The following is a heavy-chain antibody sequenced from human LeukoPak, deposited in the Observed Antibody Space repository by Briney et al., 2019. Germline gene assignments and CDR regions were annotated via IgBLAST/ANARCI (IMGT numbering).Heavy chain of an antibody. D-gene: IGHD3-10*01. Sequence: GGSLRLSCAASGFTFDRYSMNWVRQAPGRGLEWVSTISGNGYSTFYADSVKGRFTISRDNSNNTLYLQMNALRADDAALNYCARDLLWFGESSGGWGQGSLVTVSS. CDR2: ISGNGYST. CDR3: ARDLLWFGESSGG. CDR1: GFTFDRYS. V-gene: IGHV3-23*01. J-gene: IGHJ4*02.